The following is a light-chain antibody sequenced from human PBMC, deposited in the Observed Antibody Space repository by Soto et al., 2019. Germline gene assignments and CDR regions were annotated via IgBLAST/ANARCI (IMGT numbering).Light chain of an antibody. J-gene: IGKJ4*01. CDR3: QQYGNSPLT. Sequence: EIVLTQSPGPLSLSPGERVTLSCRASQSVSSSSLAWYQQRPGQAPRLLISGASSRATGIPDRFSGSGSGTDFTLTISRLEPEDFAVYYCQQYGNSPLTFGGGTKVEIK. V-gene: IGKV3-20*01. CDR1: QSVSSSS. CDR2: GAS.